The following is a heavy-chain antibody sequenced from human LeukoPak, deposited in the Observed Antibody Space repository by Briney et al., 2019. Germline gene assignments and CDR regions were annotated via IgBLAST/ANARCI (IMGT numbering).Heavy chain of an antibody. CDR2: IRQDGNEK. CDR3: AKTETFGYNS. D-gene: IGHD3-22*01. V-gene: IGHV3-7*01. Sequence: GGSLRLSCAASGFSFSNHWMTWIRQAPGKGLEWVANIRQDGNEKKYLDSVKGRFTISRDNAKNSLYLQMNSLGPEDTALYYCAKTETFGYNSWGQGTLVTVSS. J-gene: IGHJ4*02. CDR1: GFSFSNHW.